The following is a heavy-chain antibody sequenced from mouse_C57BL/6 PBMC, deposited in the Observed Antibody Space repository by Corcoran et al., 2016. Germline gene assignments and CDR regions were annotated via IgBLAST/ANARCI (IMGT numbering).Heavy chain of an antibody. CDR2: IYPGSGNT. CDR1: GYTFTDYY. V-gene: IGHV1-76*01. CDR3: ARRGTVYYFYY. J-gene: IGHJ2*01. D-gene: IGHD3-3*01. Sequence: QVQLKQSGAELVRPGASVKLSCKASGYTFTDYYINWVKQRPGQGLEWIARIYPGSGNTYYNEKFKGKATLTAEKSSSTAYMQLSSLTSEDSAVYFCARRGTVYYFYYWGQGTTLTVSS.